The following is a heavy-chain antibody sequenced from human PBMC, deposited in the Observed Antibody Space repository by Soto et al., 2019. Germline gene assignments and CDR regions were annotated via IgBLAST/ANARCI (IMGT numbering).Heavy chain of an antibody. CDR1: GGTFSSYA. CDR2: IIPIFGTA. CDR3: ARDRAEYYYDSSGSTDAFDI. V-gene: IGHV1-69*06. Sequence: ASVKASCKASGGTFSSYAISWVRQAPGQGLEWMGGIIPIFGTANYAQKFQGRVTITADKSTSTAYMELSSLRSEDTAVYYCARDRAEYYYDSSGSTDAFDIWGQGTMVTVSS. J-gene: IGHJ3*02. D-gene: IGHD3-22*01.